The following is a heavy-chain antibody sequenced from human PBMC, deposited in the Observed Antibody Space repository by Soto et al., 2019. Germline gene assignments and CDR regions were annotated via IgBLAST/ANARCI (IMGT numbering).Heavy chain of an antibody. CDR2: IIPIFGTA. Sequence: QVQLVQSGAEVKKPGSSVKVSCKASGGTFSSYAISWVRQAPGQGLEWMGGIIPIFGTANYAQKFQGRVTXXAXEFXSTAYMELSSLRSEDTAVYYCARDLAAAGIYYFDYWGQGTLVTVSS. V-gene: IGHV1-69*12. CDR3: ARDLAAAGIYYFDY. CDR1: GGTFSSYA. D-gene: IGHD6-13*01. J-gene: IGHJ4*02.